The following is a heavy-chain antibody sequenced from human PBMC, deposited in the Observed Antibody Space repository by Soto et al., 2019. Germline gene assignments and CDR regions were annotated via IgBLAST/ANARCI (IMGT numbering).Heavy chain of an antibody. V-gene: IGHV3-30*18. CDR1: GFTFSSYG. J-gene: IGHJ6*02. D-gene: IGHD6-19*01. CDR3: AEDRRSWWLVINDYYGMDV. Sequence: GGSLRLSCAASGFTFSSYGMPRVSQAPGKGLEGVAVISYDGSNKYYADSVKGRFTISRDNSKNTLYLQMNSLRAEDTAVYYCAEDRRSWWLVINDYYGMDVWGQGTTVTVSS. CDR2: ISYDGSNK.